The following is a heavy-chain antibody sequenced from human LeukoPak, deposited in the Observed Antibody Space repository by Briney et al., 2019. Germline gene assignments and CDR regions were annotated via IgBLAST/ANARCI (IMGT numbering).Heavy chain of an antibody. D-gene: IGHD2-8*01. CDR3: AKDRCSNGIGCYYYYMDV. CDR1: GFTFSSYA. Sequence: GGSLRLSCAASGFTFSSYAMSWVRQAPGKGLEWVAYIQYDGSNEQYADSVKGRFSISRDSSKNILYLQMNSLRAEDTTIYYCAKDRCSNGIGCYYYYMDVWGKGTTVTISS. V-gene: IGHV3-30*02. J-gene: IGHJ6*03. CDR2: IQYDGSNE.